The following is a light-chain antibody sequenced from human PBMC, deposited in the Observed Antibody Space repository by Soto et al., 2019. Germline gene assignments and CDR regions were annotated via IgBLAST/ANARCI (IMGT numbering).Light chain of an antibody. Sequence: EIVLTQSPATPSLSPGERATLSCRASQSVSSYLAWYQQKPGQAPRLLIYDASNRATGIPARFSGSGSGTDFTLTISSLEPEDFAVYYCQQRSDWSWTFGHGTKVEIK. V-gene: IGKV3-11*01. CDR1: QSVSSY. J-gene: IGKJ1*01. CDR2: DAS. CDR3: QQRSDWSWT.